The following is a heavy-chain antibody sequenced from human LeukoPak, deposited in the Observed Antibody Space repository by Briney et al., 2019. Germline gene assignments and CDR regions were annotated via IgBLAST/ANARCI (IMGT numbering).Heavy chain of an antibody. V-gene: IGHV3-30-3*01. Sequence: PGGSLRLSCAASGFTFSSYAMHWVRQAPGEGLEWVAVISYDGSNKYYADSVKGRFTISRDNSKNTLYLQMNSLRAEDTAVYYCASGLVAFDYWGQGTLVTVSS. D-gene: IGHD2-2*01. CDR1: GFTFSSYA. CDR3: ASGLVAFDY. CDR2: ISYDGSNK. J-gene: IGHJ4*02.